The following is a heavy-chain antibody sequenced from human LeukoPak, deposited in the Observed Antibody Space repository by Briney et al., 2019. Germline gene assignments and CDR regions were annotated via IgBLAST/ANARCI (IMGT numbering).Heavy chain of an antibody. CDR1: GGSISSGSYH. J-gene: IGHJ4*02. Sequence: PSQTLSLTCTVSGGSISSGSYHWSWIRQPAGKGLEWIGRIYTSGSTNYNPSLKSRVTISVDTSKNQFSLKLSSVTAADTAVYYCAREDGVQTFDYWGQGTLVTVSS. D-gene: IGHD2-8*01. CDR3: AREDGVQTFDY. CDR2: IYTSGST. V-gene: IGHV4-61*02.